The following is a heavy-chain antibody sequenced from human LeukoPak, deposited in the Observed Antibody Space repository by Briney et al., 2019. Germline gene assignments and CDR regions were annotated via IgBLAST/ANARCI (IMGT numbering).Heavy chain of an antibody. J-gene: IGHJ6*02. CDR3: ARDSKGYSSSRYIYYYYGMDV. CDR1: GFTFSSYG. Sequence: PGGSLRLSCAASGFTFSSYGMHWVRQAPGKGLEWVAVIWYDGSNKYYADSVKGRFTISRDNSKNTLYLQMNSLRAEDTAVYYCARDSKGYSSSRYIYYYYGMDVWGQGTTVTVSS. V-gene: IGHV3-33*01. D-gene: IGHD6-13*01. CDR2: IWYDGSNK.